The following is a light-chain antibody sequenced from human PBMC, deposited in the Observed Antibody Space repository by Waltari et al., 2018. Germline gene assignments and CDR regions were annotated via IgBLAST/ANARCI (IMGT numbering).Light chain of an antibody. V-gene: IGKV1-33*01. CDR1: QDISNY. CDR2: DAS. Sequence: DIQMTQSPSSLSASVGDRVTITCQASQDISNYLNWDQQKPGKAPKLLIYDASNLETGVPSRFSGSGSGTDFTFTISSLQPEDIATYYCQQYDNLLGTFGPGTKVDIK. CDR3: QQYDNLLGT. J-gene: IGKJ3*01.